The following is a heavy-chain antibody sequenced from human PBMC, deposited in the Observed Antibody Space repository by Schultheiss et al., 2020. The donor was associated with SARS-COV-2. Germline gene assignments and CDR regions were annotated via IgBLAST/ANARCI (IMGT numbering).Heavy chain of an antibody. Sequence: GGSLRLSCAASGFTFSSYAMSWVRQAPGKGLQWVSTICGNDGSTYYADSVKGRFTISRDNSKNTLYLQMNSLRAEDTAVYYCARDYCGGDCSENYYYYYYMDVWGKGTTVTVSS. CDR2: ICGNDGST. D-gene: IGHD2-21*02. J-gene: IGHJ6*03. CDR3: ARDYCGGDCSENYYYYYYMDV. CDR1: GFTFSSYA. V-gene: IGHV3-23*01.